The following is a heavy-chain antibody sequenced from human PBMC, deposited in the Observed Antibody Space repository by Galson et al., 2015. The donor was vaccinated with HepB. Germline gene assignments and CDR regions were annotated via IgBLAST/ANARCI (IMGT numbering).Heavy chain of an antibody. J-gene: IGHJ4*02. D-gene: IGHD5-12*01. CDR3: TRASGYGAYAIDY. Sequence: SLRLSCAASGFTFGDYSMSWFRQAPGKGLEWVGFIRSEAYGGTTEYAASVKVRFTISRDDSKSIAYLQMNSLKTEDTAVYYCTRASGYGAYAIDYWGQGTLVTVSS. V-gene: IGHV3-49*03. CDR2: IRSEAYGGTT. CDR1: GFTFGDYS.